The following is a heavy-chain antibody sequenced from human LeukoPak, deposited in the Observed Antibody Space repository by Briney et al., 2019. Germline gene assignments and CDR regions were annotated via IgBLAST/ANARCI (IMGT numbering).Heavy chain of an antibody. D-gene: IGHD1-26*01. J-gene: IGHJ4*02. CDR2: IYSGGGT. V-gene: IGHV3-66*01. CDR3: ASGIDPSLVTFFDY. CDR1: GFTFSSYA. Sequence: GGSLRLSCATSGFTFSSYAMSWVRQAPGKGLEWVSIIYSGGGTYYPDSVKGRFTVSRDNSKNTLYLQMNSLRAEDTAVYYCASGIDPSLVTFFDYWGQGTLVTVSS.